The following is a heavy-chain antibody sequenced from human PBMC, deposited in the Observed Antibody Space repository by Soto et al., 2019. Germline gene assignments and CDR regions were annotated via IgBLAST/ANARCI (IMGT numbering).Heavy chain of an antibody. V-gene: IGHV1-46*01. Sequence: QVQLVQSGAEVKTPGASVTVSCKTSGYAFTDSFIHWLRQAPGHGLEWMGMINPFGCRVTYAQTFQGRVTMTKDTSANTVYLELNSLVPEQTGVYYCARASIGTLIVFDYWGQGTLVSVSS. J-gene: IGHJ4*02. D-gene: IGHD3-22*01. CDR3: ARASIGTLIVFDY. CDR2: INPFGCRV. CDR1: GYAFTDSF.